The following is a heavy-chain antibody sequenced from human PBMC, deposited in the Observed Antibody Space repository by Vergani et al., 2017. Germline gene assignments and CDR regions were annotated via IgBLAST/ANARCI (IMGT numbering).Heavy chain of an antibody. Sequence: VQLLESGGGLVQPGGSLRLSCAASGFTFSDYYMSWIRQAPGKGLEWVSYISSSGSTIYYADSVKGRFTISRDNAKNSLYLQMNSLRAEDTAVYYCAKTFFGVVISSEYFQHWGQGTLVTVSS. V-gene: IGHV3-11*01. CDR3: AKTFFGVVISSEYFQH. CDR1: GFTFSDYY. D-gene: IGHD3-3*01. CDR2: ISSSGSTI. J-gene: IGHJ1*01.